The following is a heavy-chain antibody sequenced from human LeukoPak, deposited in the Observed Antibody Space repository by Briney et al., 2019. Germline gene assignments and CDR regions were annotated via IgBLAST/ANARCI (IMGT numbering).Heavy chain of an antibody. CDR3: AIGGKYCSSTSCYANAFDY. J-gene: IGHJ4*02. CDR1: GYTFTTYY. D-gene: IGHD2-2*01. Sequence: SCKASGYTFTTYYMHWVRQAPGKGLEWVAVISYDGCNKYYADSVQGRFTIFRDNSKNTLYLQMNSLRAEDTSVYYCAIGGKYCSSTSCYANAFDYWGQGTLVTVSS. CDR2: ISYDGCNK. V-gene: IGHV3-30*03.